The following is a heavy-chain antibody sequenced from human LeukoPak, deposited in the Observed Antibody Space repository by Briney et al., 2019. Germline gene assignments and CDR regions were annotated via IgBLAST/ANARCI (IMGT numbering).Heavy chain of an antibody. CDR1: GFTFSSYD. J-gene: IGHJ6*02. CDR3: AREPPVGAQQAYGMDV. V-gene: IGHV3-13*01. Sequence: GGSLRLSCAASGFTFSSYDMHWVRQATGKGLEWVSSIGTAGDTYYPDSVKGRFTISRENAKSSLYLQMNSLRVGDTAVYYCAREPPVGAQQAYGMDVWGQGTTVTVSS. D-gene: IGHD1-26*01. CDR2: IGTAGDT.